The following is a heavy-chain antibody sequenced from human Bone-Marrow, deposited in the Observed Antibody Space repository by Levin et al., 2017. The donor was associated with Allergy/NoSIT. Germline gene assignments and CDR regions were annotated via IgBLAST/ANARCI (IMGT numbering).Heavy chain of an antibody. CDR2: ISYDGSNQ. CDR1: GFTFNNYA. D-gene: IGHD2-2*01. CDR3: ARDLSPYCSSISCYPHWVDP. V-gene: IGHV3-30-3*01. Sequence: LSLTCAASGFTFNNYAMHWVRQAPGKGLEWVAFISYDGSNQYYADSVKGRFTISRDNSKNTLYLQMTSLRPEDTTVYYCARDLSPYCSSISCYPHWVDPWSQGTLVTVSS. J-gene: IGHJ5*02.